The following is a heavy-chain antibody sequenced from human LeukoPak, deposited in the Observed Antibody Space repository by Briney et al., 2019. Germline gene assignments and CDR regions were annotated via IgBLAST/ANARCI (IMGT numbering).Heavy chain of an antibody. D-gene: IGHD3-22*01. CDR3: ARESPGYYDSSGYYYDY. V-gene: IGHV4-59*01. J-gene: IGHJ4*02. CDR2: IYYSGST. CDR1: GGYISSYY. Sequence: SETLSLTCSVSGGYISSYYWSWIRQPPGKGLEWIGYIYYSGSTNYNSSLKGRVAISVDTSKNQFSLKLSSVTAADTAVYYCARESPGYYDSSGYYYDYWGQGTLVTVSS.